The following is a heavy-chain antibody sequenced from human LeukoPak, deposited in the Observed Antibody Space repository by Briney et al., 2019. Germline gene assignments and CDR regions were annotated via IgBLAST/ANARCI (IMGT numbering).Heavy chain of an antibody. CDR1: GFTFSSYG. CDR3: AKTNGYYSD. J-gene: IGHJ4*02. V-gene: IGHV3-23*01. Sequence: GGSLRLSCAASGFTFSSYGMNWVRQAPGKGLEWVSGISGSGGTAYYADSVKGRFTISRDNSKNSLSLQVSSLRAEDTAVYYCAKTNGYYSDWGQGTLVTVSS. CDR2: ISGSGGTA. D-gene: IGHD3-22*01.